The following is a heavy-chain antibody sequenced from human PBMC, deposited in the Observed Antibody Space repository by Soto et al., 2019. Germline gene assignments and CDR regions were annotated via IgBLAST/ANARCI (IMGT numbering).Heavy chain of an antibody. D-gene: IGHD6-19*01. CDR3: AKEVQWLVLQVSYYFDY. V-gene: IGHV1-69*13. CDR1: GGTFSSYA. CDR2: IIPIFGTA. Sequence: ASVKVSCKASGGTFSSYAISWVRQAPGQGLEWMGGIIPIFGTANYAQKFQGRVTITADESTSTAYMELSSLRSEDTAVYYCAKEVQWLVLQVSYYFDYWGQGTLVTVSS. J-gene: IGHJ4*02.